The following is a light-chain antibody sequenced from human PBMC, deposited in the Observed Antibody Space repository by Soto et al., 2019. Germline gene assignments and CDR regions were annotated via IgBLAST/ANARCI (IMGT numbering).Light chain of an antibody. CDR2: GNS. CDR1: SSNIGAGYD. V-gene: IGLV1-40*01. Sequence: QPVLTQPPSVSGAPGQRVTISCTGSSSNIGAGYDVHWYQQLPGTAPKLLIYGNSNRPSGVPDRFSGSKSGTSASLAITGLQAEDEADYYCQSYHSSLSGVVFGGGIKLTVL. J-gene: IGLJ2*01. CDR3: QSYHSSLSGVV.